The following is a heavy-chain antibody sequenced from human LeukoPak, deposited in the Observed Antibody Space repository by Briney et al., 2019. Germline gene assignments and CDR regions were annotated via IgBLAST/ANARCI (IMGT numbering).Heavy chain of an antibody. Sequence: GGSLRLSCAASGFTFNDYGMSWVRQAPGKGLEWVSGINWNGGRTGYADSMKGRFIISRDNAKNSLYLQVNSLRAEDTALYYCARNFGGGDSSGPHYWGQGTLVTVSS. CDR1: GFTFNDYG. CDR3: ARNFGGGDSSGPHY. J-gene: IGHJ4*02. V-gene: IGHV3-20*04. CDR2: INWNGGRT. D-gene: IGHD3-22*01.